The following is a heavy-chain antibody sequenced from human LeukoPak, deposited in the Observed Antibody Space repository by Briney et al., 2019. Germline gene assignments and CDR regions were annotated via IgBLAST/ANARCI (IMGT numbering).Heavy chain of an antibody. D-gene: IGHD4-17*01. CDR3: TRVSPYGDFLPLY. CDR2: IRSKAYGGTT. V-gene: IGHV3-49*04. CDR1: GFAFGDYA. Sequence: GGSLRLSCTASGFAFGDYAMSWVRQAPGKGLEWVGFIRSKAYGGTTEYAASVKGRFTISRDDSKSIAYLQMNSLKTEDTAVYYCTRVSPYGDFLPLYWGQGTLVTVSS. J-gene: IGHJ4*02.